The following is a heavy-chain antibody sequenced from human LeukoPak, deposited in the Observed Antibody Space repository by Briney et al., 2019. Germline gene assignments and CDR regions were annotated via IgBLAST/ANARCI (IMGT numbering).Heavy chain of an antibody. CDR3: ARAPGYYPVFDY. D-gene: IGHD3-3*01. J-gene: IGHJ4*02. V-gene: IGHV1-46*01. CDR2: INPSGGST. CDR1: GYTYTSYY. Sequence: ASVKVSCKASGYTYTSYYMHWVRQAPGQGLEWMGIINPSGGSTSYAQKFQGRVTMTRDMSPSTVYMELSSLRSEDTAVYYCARAPGYYPVFDYWGQGTLVTVSS.